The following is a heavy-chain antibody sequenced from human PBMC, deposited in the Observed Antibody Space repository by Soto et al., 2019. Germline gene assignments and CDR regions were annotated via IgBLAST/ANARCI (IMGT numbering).Heavy chain of an antibody. CDR3: ARGPSGDKVHY. CDR1: GGSISSGNYY. CDR2: IFDSGTT. D-gene: IGHD7-27*01. V-gene: IGHV4-30-4*01. J-gene: IGHJ4*02. Sequence: SETLSLTCTVSGGSISSGNYYWSWVRQPPGEGLEWIGHIFDSGTTYTNPSLRSQVAISLETSKNHFSLTLSSVTAADTAVYYCARGPSGDKVHYWGQGALVTVSS.